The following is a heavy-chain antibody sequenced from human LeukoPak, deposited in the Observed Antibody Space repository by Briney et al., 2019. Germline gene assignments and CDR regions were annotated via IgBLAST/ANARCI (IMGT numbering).Heavy chain of an antibody. D-gene: IGHD4-17*01. V-gene: IGHV1-69*04. Sequence: SVKVSCKASGGTFSSYAISWVRQAPGQGLEWMGRIIPILGIANYAQKFQGRVTITADKSTSTAHMELSSLRSEDTAVYYCARDGGYGDTYFDYWGQGTLVTVSS. CDR2: IIPILGIA. J-gene: IGHJ4*02. CDR1: GGTFSSYA. CDR3: ARDGGYGDTYFDY.